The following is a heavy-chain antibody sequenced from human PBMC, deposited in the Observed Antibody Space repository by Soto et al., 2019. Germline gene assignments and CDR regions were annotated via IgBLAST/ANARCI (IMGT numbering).Heavy chain of an antibody. Sequence: ASVKVSCKASGGTFSSYAISWVRQATGQGLEWMGGIIPIFGTANSAQKFQGRVTITADESTSTAYMELSSLRSEDTAVYYCARAVGNYYYYGMDVWGQGTTVTVSS. CDR2: IIPIFGTA. J-gene: IGHJ6*02. CDR3: ARAVGNYYYYGMDV. CDR1: GGTFSSYA. V-gene: IGHV1-69*13.